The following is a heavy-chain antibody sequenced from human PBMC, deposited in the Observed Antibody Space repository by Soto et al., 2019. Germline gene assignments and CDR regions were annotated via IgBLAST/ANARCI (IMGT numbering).Heavy chain of an antibody. D-gene: IGHD3-22*01. CDR3: ARDRVESGYPEYFQH. CDR1: GFTVSSNY. V-gene: IGHV3-53*01. Sequence: EVQLVESGGGLIQPGGSLRLSCAASGFTVSSNYMSWVRQAPGKGLEWVSVSYSGGITYYADSVKGRFTISRDNSKNTLYLPMNSLRAEDTAVYYCARDRVESGYPEYFQHWGQGTLVTVSS. CDR2: SYSGGIT. J-gene: IGHJ1*01.